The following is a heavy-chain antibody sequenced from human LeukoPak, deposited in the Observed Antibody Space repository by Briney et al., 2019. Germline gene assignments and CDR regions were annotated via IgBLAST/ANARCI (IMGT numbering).Heavy chain of an antibody. V-gene: IGHV1-24*01. CDR1: GYTLTELS. J-gene: IGHJ6*02. D-gene: IGHD2-15*01. Sequence: ASLKVSCKVSGYTLTELSMHWVRQAPGKGLEWMGGFDPEDGETIYAQKSQGRVTMTEDTSTDTAYMDQSTLRPDDTAVYYCASCAATLSDYSYGMDVWGQGTTVTVSS. CDR3: ASCAATLSDYSYGMDV. CDR2: FDPEDGET.